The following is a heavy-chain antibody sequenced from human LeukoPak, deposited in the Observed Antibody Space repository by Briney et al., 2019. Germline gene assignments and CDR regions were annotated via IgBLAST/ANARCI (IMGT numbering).Heavy chain of an antibody. CDR2: ISAYNGNT. D-gene: IGHD2-15*01. CDR1: GYTFTSYG. CDR3: ARAHIRLLGFRWFDP. V-gene: IGHV1-18*01. J-gene: IGHJ5*02. Sequence: GSVKVSCKASGYTFTSYGISWVRQAPGQGLEWMGWISAYNGNTNYAQKLQGRVTMTTDTSTSTAYMELRSLRSDDTAVYYCARAHIRLLGFRWFDPWGQGTPVTVSS.